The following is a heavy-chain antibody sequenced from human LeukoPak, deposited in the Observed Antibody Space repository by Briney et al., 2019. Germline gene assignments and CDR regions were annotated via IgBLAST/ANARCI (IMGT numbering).Heavy chain of an antibody. V-gene: IGHV4-61*01. CDR3: ARGRGL. D-gene: IGHD3-10*01. J-gene: IGHJ4*02. CDR1: GGSFSSDSHC. Sequence: SETLSLTCTVSGGSFSSDSHCWSWLRQTPGMGLVWIGWIYHTGSANYNPSLKSRVTISVDTSKNQFFLKLNSVTAADTAVYYCARGRGLWGQGTLVTVSS. CDR2: IYHTGSA.